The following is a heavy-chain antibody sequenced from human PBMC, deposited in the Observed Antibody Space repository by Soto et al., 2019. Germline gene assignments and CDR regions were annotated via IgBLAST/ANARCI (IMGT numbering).Heavy chain of an antibody. CDR2: INPTGSMT. D-gene: IGHD5-12*01. V-gene: IGHV1-46*01. Sequence: QVQLVQSGAEVKKPGASVKVSCKASGYSFITSYHMHWVRQAPGQGLEWMGIINPTGSMTRYSQKFQGRLTMTRDTSMATDYMELSNLTSEDTAVYFCARDTGYDHDAFDIWGQGTRVTVSS. CDR1: GYSFITSYH. CDR3: ARDTGYDHDAFDI. J-gene: IGHJ3*02.